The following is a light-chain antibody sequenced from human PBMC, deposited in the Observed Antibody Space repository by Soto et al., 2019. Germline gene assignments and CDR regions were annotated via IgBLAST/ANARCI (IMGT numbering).Light chain of an antibody. Sequence: QSALTQPASVSGSPGQSITISRTGTSSDVGGYNYVSWYQQHPGKAPKLMIYDVSNRPSGVSNRFSGSKSDNTASLAISGLQAEDEADYYCSSYTSTSAVVFGGGTQLTVL. J-gene: IGLJ2*01. CDR2: DVS. V-gene: IGLV2-14*01. CDR3: SSYTSTSAVV. CDR1: SSDVGGYNY.